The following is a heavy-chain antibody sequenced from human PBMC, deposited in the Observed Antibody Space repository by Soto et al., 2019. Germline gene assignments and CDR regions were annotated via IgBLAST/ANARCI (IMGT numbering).Heavy chain of an antibody. CDR2: IIPIFGTA. CDR1: GGTFSSYA. D-gene: IGHD3-16*01. J-gene: IGHJ6*02. CDR3: ARDHPLLGEIDYYYYGMDV. V-gene: IGHV1-69*01. Sequence: QVQLVQSGAEVKKPGSSVKVSCKASGGTFSSYAISWVRQAPGQGLEWMGGIIPIFGTANYAQKFQGRVTITADESTSTAYMELSSLRSEDTAVYYCARDHPLLGEIDYYYYGMDVWGQGTTVTVSS.